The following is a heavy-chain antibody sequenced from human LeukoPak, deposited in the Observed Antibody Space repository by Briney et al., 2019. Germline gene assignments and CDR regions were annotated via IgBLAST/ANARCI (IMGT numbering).Heavy chain of an antibody. CDR1: VGSIRTYY. Sequence: SETLSLTCSVSVGSIRTYYRSWIRQSPGQGLEWIGNIYYRGDINYNPSLKSRVIISIDTSKNQFSLKVTSLTAADTAVYYCATNKDWAEADWGQGTLVIVSS. CDR2: IYYRGDI. CDR3: ATNKDWAEAD. J-gene: IGHJ4*02. V-gene: IGHV4-59*03. D-gene: IGHD3/OR15-3a*01.